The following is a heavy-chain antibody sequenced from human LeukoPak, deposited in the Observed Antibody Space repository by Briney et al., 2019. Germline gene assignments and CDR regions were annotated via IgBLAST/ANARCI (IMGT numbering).Heavy chain of an antibody. CDR2: ISYDGSNK. D-gene: IGHD3-9*01. J-gene: IGHJ4*02. CDR1: GFTFSSYG. CDR3: AIDRGSSYDILTGYSDY. V-gene: IGHV3-30*03. Sequence: GRSLRLTCAASGFTFSSYGMHWVRQAPAKGLEWVAVISYDGSNKYYADYVKGRFTIYRDNSKNTLYLQMNSLRAEDTAVYYCAIDRGSSYDILTGYSDYWGQGTLVTVSS.